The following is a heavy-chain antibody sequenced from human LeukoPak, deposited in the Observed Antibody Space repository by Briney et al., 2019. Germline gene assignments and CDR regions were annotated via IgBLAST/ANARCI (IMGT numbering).Heavy chain of an antibody. V-gene: IGHV3-30*18. Sequence: PGGSLRLSCAASGFTFSSYGMHWVRQAPGKGLEWVAVISYDGSNKYYADSVKGRFTISRDNSKNTLYLQMNSLRAEDTAVYYCAKDSSPLYDYVWGSHNWFDPWGQATLVTVSS. J-gene: IGHJ5*02. CDR1: GFTFSSYG. D-gene: IGHD3-16*01. CDR2: ISYDGSNK. CDR3: AKDSSPLYDYVWGSHNWFDP.